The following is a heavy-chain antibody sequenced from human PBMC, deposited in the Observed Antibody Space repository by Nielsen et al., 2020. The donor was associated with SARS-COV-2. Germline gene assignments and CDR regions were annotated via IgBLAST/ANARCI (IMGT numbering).Heavy chain of an antibody. CDR2: ISTSGDYI. Sequence: GESLRLSCAASGFTFSYYTMHWVRQAPGKGLEWVSSISTSGDYIYYADLVQGRFAISRDNAKDSLYLQMNSLRAEDTAMYYCARDRSGYAFDFWGQGALVTVSS. CDR3: ARDRSGYAFDF. V-gene: IGHV3-21*01. CDR1: GFTFSYYT. J-gene: IGHJ4*02. D-gene: IGHD5-18*01.